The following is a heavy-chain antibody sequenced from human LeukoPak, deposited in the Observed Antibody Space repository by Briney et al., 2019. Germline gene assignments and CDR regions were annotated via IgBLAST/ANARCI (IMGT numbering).Heavy chain of an antibody. CDR2: VSHDGNNK. CDR1: GFTFDTYG. Sequence: GGSLRDSCAASGFTFDTYGMHWVRQAPGKGLEWVAVVSHDGNNKYYANSVKGRFTISRDNSKNTLYLQMNSLRAEDTAVYYCTRERDLSLYYFAYWGQGTLVTVSS. V-gene: IGHV3-30*03. J-gene: IGHJ4*02. CDR3: TRERDLSLYYFAY.